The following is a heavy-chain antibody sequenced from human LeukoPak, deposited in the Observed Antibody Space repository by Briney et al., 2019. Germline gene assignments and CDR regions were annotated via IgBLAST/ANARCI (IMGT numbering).Heavy chain of an antibody. J-gene: IGHJ6*02. CDR3: ATLIRYCSSTSCPLGGMDV. CDR1: GFTFSSFS. D-gene: IGHD2-2*01. Sequence: PGGSLRLSCAASGFTFSSFSMNWVRQAPGKGLEWVSSISSSSSYIYYADSVKGRFTISRDNAKNSLYLQMNSLRAEDTAVYYCATLIRYCSSTSCPLGGMDVWGQGTTVTVSS. V-gene: IGHV3-21*01. CDR2: ISSSSSYI.